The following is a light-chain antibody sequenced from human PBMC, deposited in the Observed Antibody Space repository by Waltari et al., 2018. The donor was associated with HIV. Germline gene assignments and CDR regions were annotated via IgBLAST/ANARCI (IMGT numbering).Light chain of an antibody. J-gene: IGKJ5*01. CDR2: GAS. CDR3: QQLSTYPIT. CDR1: EDIDNY. Sequence: DIKLTQSPSFLFASVGERGTITCRASEDIDNYLAWYQQRPGKAPKLQIYGASTLQSGVPSRFSGSGSGTEFTLTISSLQPEDFATYFCQQLSTYPITFGQGTRLEIK. V-gene: IGKV1-9*01.